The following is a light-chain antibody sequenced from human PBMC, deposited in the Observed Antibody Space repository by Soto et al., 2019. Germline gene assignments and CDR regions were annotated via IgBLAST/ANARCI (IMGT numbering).Light chain of an antibody. CDR1: QSVSTRS. Sequence: EIVLTQSPGTLSVSLGERATVSFSASQSVSTRSLVWYQQKPGQAPRLLIYDAYNRATGIPPRFSGSGSGTDFTLTISSLEPEDSAVYYCQQRHMWPITFGQGTRLEI. CDR3: QQRHMWPIT. J-gene: IGKJ5*01. CDR2: DAY. V-gene: IGKV3D-20*02.